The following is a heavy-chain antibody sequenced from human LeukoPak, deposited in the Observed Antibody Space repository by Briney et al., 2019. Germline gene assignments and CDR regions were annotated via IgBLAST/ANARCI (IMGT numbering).Heavy chain of an antibody. CDR2: IYYSGST. CDR1: GGSISSGDYY. D-gene: IGHD6-13*01. CDR3: SAAGPHDAFDI. V-gene: IGHV4-30-4*03. J-gene: IGHJ3*02. Sequence: SETLSLTCTVSGGSISSGDYYWSWIRQPPGKGLEWIGYIYYSGSTYYNPSLKSRVTISVDTSKNQFSLKLSSVTAADTAVYYCSAAGPHDAFDIWGQGTMVTVSS.